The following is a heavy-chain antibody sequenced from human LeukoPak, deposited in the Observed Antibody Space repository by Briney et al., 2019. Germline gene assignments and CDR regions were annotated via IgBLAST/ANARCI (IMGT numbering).Heavy chain of an antibody. CDR2: IYYRGST. V-gene: IGHV4-59*01. CDR1: GGSISSYY. Sequence: PSETLSLTCTVPGGSISSYYWSWIRQPPGEGLEWIGYIYYRGSTNYNPSLKSRVTMSVDTSKNQFSLKLTSVTAADTAVYYCARVSGSSSWLSYFDYWGQGTLVTVSS. CDR3: ARVSGSSSWLSYFDY. J-gene: IGHJ4*02. D-gene: IGHD6-13*01.